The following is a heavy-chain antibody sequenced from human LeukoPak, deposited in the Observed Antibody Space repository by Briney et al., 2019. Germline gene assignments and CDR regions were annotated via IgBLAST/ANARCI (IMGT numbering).Heavy chain of an antibody. CDR1: GFTFSSYW. CDR3: ARVNVCPRCHFDF. V-gene: IGHV3-74*01. Sequence: GGSLRLSCAASGFTFSSYWMHWVRQAPGKGLVWVSRISTDGSSAIYADSVKGRFTISRDNAKNTLYLQMNSLRAEDTAVYYCARVNVCPRCHFDFWGQGTLVTVSS. CDR2: ISTDGSSA. J-gene: IGHJ4*02. D-gene: IGHD3-16*01.